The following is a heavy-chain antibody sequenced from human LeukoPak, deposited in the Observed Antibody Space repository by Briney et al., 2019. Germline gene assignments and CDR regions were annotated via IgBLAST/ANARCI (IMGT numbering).Heavy chain of an antibody. V-gene: IGHV3-33*01. CDR1: GFTFSNYG. D-gene: IGHD3-22*01. J-gene: IGHJ4*02. CDR3: ARNYYDSSGYQEATFNY. CDR2: IWYDGGYK. Sequence: GTSLRLSCAASGFTFSNYGMHWVGQAPGKGLEWVAGIWYDGGYKYYADSVKGRFTISRDNSKNTLFLQMDSLRAEDTAVYYCARNYYDSSGYQEATFNYWGQGTLVTVSS.